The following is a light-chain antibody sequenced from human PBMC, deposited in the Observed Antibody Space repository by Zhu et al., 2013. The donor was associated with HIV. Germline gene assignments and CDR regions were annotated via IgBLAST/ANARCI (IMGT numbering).Light chain of an antibody. V-gene: IGKV1-39*01. CDR1: QTISSY. J-gene: IGKJ1*01. CDR2: ATS. CDR3: QQYHDWPPRT. Sequence: DIQMTQSPSSLSASVGDRVAITCRASQTISSYLNWYQQKPGKAPKLLIYATSTLQSGVPSRFSGSGSGTDFTLTISSLQSEDFGVYYCQQYHDWPPRTFGQGTRVEIK.